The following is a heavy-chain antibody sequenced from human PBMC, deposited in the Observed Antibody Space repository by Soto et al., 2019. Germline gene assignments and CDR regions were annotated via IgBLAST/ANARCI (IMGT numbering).Heavy chain of an antibody. D-gene: IGHD6-13*01. Sequence: ASVKVSCKASGYTFTSYAMHWVRQAPGQRLEWMGWINAGNGNTKYSQKFQGRVTITRDTSASTAYMELSSLRSEDTAVYYCARSLRGYSSSWTFDYWGQGTLVTVS. CDR2: INAGNGNT. CDR3: ARSLRGYSSSWTFDY. CDR1: GYTFTSYA. V-gene: IGHV1-3*01. J-gene: IGHJ4*02.